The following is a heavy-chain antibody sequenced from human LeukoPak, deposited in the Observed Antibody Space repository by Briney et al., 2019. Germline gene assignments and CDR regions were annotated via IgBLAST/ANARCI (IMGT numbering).Heavy chain of an antibody. CDR2: IWYDGSYK. Sequence: GGSLRLSCAASGFTFSSYGMHWVRQAPGKGLEWVAVIWYDGSYKNYAESVKGRFTVSRDNSKNTLYLQMNSLRVEDTAVYYCARGGYSGYDAPGFYFDYWGQGTLVTVSS. CDR3: ARGGYSGYDAPGFYFDY. D-gene: IGHD5-12*01. CDR1: GFTFSSYG. J-gene: IGHJ4*02. V-gene: IGHV3-33*01.